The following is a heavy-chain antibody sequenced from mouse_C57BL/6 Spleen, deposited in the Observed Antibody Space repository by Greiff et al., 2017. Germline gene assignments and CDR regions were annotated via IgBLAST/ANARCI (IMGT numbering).Heavy chain of an antibody. CDR1: GFTFTDYY. J-gene: IGHJ1*03. CDR3: ARERAQARYCDV. Sequence: SGPVLVKPGPSVKISCKASGFTFTDYYMHWVKQSHGKSLEWIGLVYPYNGGTSYNQKFKGKATLTVDTSSITAYLELNSLTSEDSAVYYCARERAQARYCDVWGTGTTVTVSS. V-gene: IGHV1-36*01. D-gene: IGHD3-2*02. CDR2: VYPYNGGT.